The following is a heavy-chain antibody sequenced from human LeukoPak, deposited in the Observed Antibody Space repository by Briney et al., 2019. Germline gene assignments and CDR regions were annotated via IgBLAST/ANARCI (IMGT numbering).Heavy chain of an antibody. V-gene: IGHV4-61*02. CDR3: ARHLDYYYYYMDV. CDR2: IYTGGST. CDR1: GGSISSATYY. Sequence: SETLSLTCTVSGGSISSATYYWSWIRQPAGKGLEWIGRIYTGGSTNYNPSLKSRVTISVDTSKNQFSLKLSSVTAADTAVYYCARHLDYYYYYMDVWGKGTTVTISS. D-gene: IGHD3-16*01. J-gene: IGHJ6*03.